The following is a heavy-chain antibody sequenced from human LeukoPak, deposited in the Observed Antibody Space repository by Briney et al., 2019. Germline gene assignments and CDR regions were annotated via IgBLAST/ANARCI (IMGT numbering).Heavy chain of an antibody. CDR1: GFTFDDYA. V-gene: IGHV3-9*01. CDR3: AKDISSTRYDFWSGFDY. J-gene: IGHJ4*02. CDR2: ISWNSGSI. D-gene: IGHD3-3*01. Sequence: GGSLRLSCAASGFTFDDYAMPWVRQAPGKGLEWVSGISWNSGSIGYADSVKGRFTISRDNAKNSLYLQMNSLRAEDTALYYCAKDISSTRYDFWSGFDYWGQGTLVTVSS.